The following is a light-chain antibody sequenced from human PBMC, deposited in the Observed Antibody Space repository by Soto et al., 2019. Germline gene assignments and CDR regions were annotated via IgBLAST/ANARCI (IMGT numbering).Light chain of an antibody. J-gene: IGKJ1*01. Sequence: PGERATLSCRASQSVSSSYLAWYQQKPGQAPRLLIYGASTRATGIPDRFSGSGSETEFTLTISSLQSEDLAVYYCQQYFTGRTFGQGTKVDIK. V-gene: IGKV3-15*01. CDR2: GAS. CDR3: QQYFTGRT. CDR1: QSVSSSY.